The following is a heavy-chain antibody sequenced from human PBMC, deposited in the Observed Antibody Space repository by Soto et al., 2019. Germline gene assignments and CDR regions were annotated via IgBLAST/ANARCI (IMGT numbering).Heavy chain of an antibody. CDR2: INSDGSST. Sequence: EVQLVESGGGLVQPGGSLRLSCEASGFTFSTFWMHWVRQAPGKGLVWVSRINSDGSSTNYADSVKGRVTISRDNAKNTLYLQLNSLSPDDTAVYYCARDFEYWGRGTLVTVYS. J-gene: IGHJ4*02. CDR1: GFTFSTFW. CDR3: ARDFEY. V-gene: IGHV3-74*01.